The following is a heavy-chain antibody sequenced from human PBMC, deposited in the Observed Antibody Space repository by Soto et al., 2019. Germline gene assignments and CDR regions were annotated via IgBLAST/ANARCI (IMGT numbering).Heavy chain of an antibody. CDR2: ISSSSSYI. Sequence: GSLRLSFAASGFTFISYSMNCVRQAPGNGLECVASISSSSSYIYYAYSVKVRFTISRENAKNSLYLQMNSLRAEETAVYYCERRSHYGLYXWGQGTLVTVS. CDR1: GFTFISYS. D-gene: IGHD2-15*01. CDR3: ERRSHYGLYX. V-gene: IGHV3-21*01. J-gene: IGHJ6*02.